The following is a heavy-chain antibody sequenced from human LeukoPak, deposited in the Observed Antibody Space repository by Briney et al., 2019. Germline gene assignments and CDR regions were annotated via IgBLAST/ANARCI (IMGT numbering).Heavy chain of an antibody. CDR2: VKRKTDGGAT. J-gene: IGHJ6*02. V-gene: IGHV3-15*01. Sequence: GGSLRLSCAASGFTFSNAWMNWVRQAPGKGLEWVGRVKRKTDGGATDYAAPVKGRFTISRADSKNTLYLHMNSLKTEDTGVYYCTSPSSPYYYYNMDVWGQGTTVTVSS. CDR1: GFTFSNAW. CDR3: TSPSSPYYYYNMDV.